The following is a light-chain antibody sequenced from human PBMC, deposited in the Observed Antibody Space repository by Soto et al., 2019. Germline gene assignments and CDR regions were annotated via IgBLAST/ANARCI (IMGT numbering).Light chain of an antibody. J-gene: IGKJ1*01. Sequence: DIVLTRSPGTLCLSPVEKATLYCRASQSVSSNHLAWYQQQPGKAPRLLIYGGSSRATGIPVRFSGSGSETDFTLTITRLEPEDFAMYYCQQNSSSRTFGQGTKVDIK. CDR1: QSVSSNH. V-gene: IGKV3-20*01. CDR2: GGS. CDR3: QQNSSSRT.